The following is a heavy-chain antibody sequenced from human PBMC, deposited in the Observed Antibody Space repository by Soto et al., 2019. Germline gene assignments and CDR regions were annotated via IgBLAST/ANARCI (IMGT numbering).Heavy chain of an antibody. D-gene: IGHD3-22*01. CDR1: GGSISSYY. V-gene: IGHV4-59*01. CDR2: IYYSGST. Sequence: SETLSLTCTVSGGSISSYYWSWIRQPPGKGLEWIGYIYYSGSTNYNPSLKSRVTISVDTSKNQFSLRLSSVTAADTAVYYCARDGYYYDSSGYQRVYYFDYWGQGTLVTVSS. J-gene: IGHJ4*02. CDR3: ARDGYYYDSSGYQRVYYFDY.